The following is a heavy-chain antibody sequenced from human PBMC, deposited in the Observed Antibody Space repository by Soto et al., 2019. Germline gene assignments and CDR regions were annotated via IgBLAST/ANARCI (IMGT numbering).Heavy chain of an antibody. V-gene: IGHV1-46*01. CDR1: GKSFTTYY. J-gene: IGHJ4*02. D-gene: IGHD3-22*01. CDR2: INPSGGRT. Sequence: ASVKVSCKASGKSFTTYYMHWVRQAPGQVLEWMGIINPSGGRTTYAQKFQGRVNMTRNTSTSTFHMGLSSLTSEDTAVYYCAGLYHYDSSGYYDYWGQGTLVTVSS. CDR3: AGLYHYDSSGYYDY.